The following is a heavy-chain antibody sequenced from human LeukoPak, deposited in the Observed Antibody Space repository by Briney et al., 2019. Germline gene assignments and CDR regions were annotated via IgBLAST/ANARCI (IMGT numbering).Heavy chain of an antibody. CDR1: GGSISSYY. CDR3: ARHGGYSYGTVYYSYGLDV. V-gene: IGHV4-59*08. D-gene: IGHD5-18*01. Sequence: SETLSLTCTVSGGSISSYYWSWIRQPPGKGLEWSGYIYYSGSTNYSPSLKSRVTISVDTSKNQFSLKLNSVTAADTAVYYCARHGGYSYGTVYYSYGLDVWGQGTTVTVSS. CDR2: IYYSGST. J-gene: IGHJ6*02.